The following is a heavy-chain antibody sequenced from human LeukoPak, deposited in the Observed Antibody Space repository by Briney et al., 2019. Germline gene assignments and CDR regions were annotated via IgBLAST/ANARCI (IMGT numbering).Heavy chain of an antibody. D-gene: IGHD3-10*01. J-gene: IGHJ6*02. CDR3: AREGGGYGSGSYYRDYYYGMDV. V-gene: IGHV3-33*01. Sequence: GRSLRLSCAASGFTFSSYGMHWVRQAPGKGLEWVAVIWYDGSNKYYADSVKGRFTISRDNSENTLYLQMNSLRAEDTAVYYCAREGGGYGSGSYYRDYYYGMDVWGQGTTVTVSS. CDR1: GFTFSSYG. CDR2: IWYDGSNK.